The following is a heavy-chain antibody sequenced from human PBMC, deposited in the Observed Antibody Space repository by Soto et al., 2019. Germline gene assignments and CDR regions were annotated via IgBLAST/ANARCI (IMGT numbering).Heavy chain of an antibody. CDR2: FFYGGRT. D-gene: IGHD4-17*01. V-gene: IGHV4-39*01. CDR1: GGSISSPSYN. CDR3: ATVASTHFDS. J-gene: IGHJ4*02. Sequence: QVQLQESGPGLLKPSETLSLTCTVSGGSISSPSYNWGWVRQPPGKGPEWIGSFFYGGRTHYNPSLKSRLAISVDTARSQVSLILTSVSAAETAVYYCATVASTHFDSWGQGALVTVSS.